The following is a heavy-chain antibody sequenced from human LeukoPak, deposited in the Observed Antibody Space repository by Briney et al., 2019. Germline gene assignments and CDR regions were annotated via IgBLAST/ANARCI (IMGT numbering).Heavy chain of an antibody. CDR1: GYTFTNYG. J-gene: IGHJ4*02. CDR2: ISPYNGNT. D-gene: IGHD2-15*01. Sequence: PGASVKVSCKVSGYTFTNYGISWVRQAPGQGLEWMGWISPYNGNTNYAQNLQGRVTMTTDTSTNTAYMELRSLRSDDTAVYYCARVCSGDSCHDYWGQGTLVTVSS. CDR3: ARVCSGDSCHDY. V-gene: IGHV1-18*01.